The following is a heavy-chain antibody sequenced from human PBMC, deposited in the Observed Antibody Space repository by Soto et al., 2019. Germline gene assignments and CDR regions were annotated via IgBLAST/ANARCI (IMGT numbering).Heavy chain of an antibody. CDR1: GDSINTYY. Sequence: QVQLQESGPGLVTPSETLSLTCTVSGDSINTYYWSWIRQPAGKGLEWIGRIFSGGSTNYHPSLKSRGTMSIDTSKNQFSLKLTSLAAADTAVYYCARGPGGFGDFSLDYWGQGTLVTVPS. CDR2: IFSGGST. V-gene: IGHV4-4*07. J-gene: IGHJ4*02. CDR3: ARGPGGFGDFSLDY. D-gene: IGHD3-10*01.